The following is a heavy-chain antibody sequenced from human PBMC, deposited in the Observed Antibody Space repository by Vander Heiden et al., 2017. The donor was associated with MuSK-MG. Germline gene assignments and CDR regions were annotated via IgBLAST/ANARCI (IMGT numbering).Heavy chain of an antibody. CDR1: GYSITRGYY. CDR2: LFHSGST. J-gene: IGHJ4*02. D-gene: IGHD2-8*01. Sequence: VKPSETLSLTCTVSGYSITRGYYWGWIRQSPGKGLEWIASLFHSGSTYYKPSLKSRVTMSVDASKNQFSLRLTSVTAADTGIYYCARRSMVRDDPFDNWGLGTPVTVSP. V-gene: IGHV4-38-2*02. CDR3: ARRSMVRDDPFDN.